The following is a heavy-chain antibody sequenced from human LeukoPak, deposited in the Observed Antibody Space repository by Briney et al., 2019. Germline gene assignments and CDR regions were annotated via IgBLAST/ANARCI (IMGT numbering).Heavy chain of an antibody. Sequence: SQTLSLTCAVSGGSISSGGYSWSWIRQPPGKGLEWIGYIYHSGSTYYNPSLKSRVTISVDRSKNQFSLKLSSVTAADTAVYYCARIRFGASYYFDYWGQGTLVTVSS. CDR2: IYHSGST. CDR3: ARIRFGASYYFDY. V-gene: IGHV4-30-2*02. CDR1: GGSISSGGYS. D-gene: IGHD1-26*01. J-gene: IGHJ4*02.